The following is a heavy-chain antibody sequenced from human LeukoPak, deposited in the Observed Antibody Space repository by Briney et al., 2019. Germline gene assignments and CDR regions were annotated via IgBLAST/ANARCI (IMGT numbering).Heavy chain of an antibody. Sequence: PSETLSLTCTVSGGSISSSSYYWGWIRQPPGKGLEWIGEIYHSGSTNYNPSLKSRVTISVDKSKNQFSLKLSSVTAADTAVYYCASRFLERDYWGQGTLVTVSS. CDR3: ASRFLERDY. D-gene: IGHD3-3*01. J-gene: IGHJ4*02. CDR2: IYHSGST. CDR1: GGSISSSSYY. V-gene: IGHV4-39*07.